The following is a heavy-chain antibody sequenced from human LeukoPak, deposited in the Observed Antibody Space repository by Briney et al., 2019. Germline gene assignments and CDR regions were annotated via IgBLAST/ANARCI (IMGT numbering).Heavy chain of an antibody. CDR2: IIPIFGTA. J-gene: IGHJ4*02. V-gene: IGHV1-69*01. Sequence: ASVKVSCKASGDTFSSYAISWVRQAPGQGLEWMGGIIPIFGTANYAQKFQGRVTITADESTSTAYMELSSLRSEDTAVYYCARGGYSYGWFDYWGQGTLVTVSS. D-gene: IGHD5-18*01. CDR1: GDTFSSYA. CDR3: ARGGYSYGWFDY.